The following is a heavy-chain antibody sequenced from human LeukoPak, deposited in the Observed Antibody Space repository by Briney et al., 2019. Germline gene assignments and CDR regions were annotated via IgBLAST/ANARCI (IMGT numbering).Heavy chain of an antibody. CDR1: GYTVTGYY. Sequence: GASVKVSCKASGYTVTGYYMHWVRQAPGQGLEWMGGNIPIFGTANYAQKFQGRVTITTDESTSTAYMELSSLRSEDTAVYYCAREEETTGSWFDPWGQGTLVTVSS. CDR3: AREEETTGSWFDP. D-gene: IGHD4-11*01. J-gene: IGHJ5*02. CDR2: NIPIFGTA. V-gene: IGHV1-69*05.